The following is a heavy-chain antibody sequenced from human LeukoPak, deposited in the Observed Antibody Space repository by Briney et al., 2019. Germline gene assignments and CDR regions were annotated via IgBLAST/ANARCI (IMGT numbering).Heavy chain of an antibody. V-gene: IGHV1-46*01. D-gene: IGHD3-10*01. CDR2: IDPKSGST. CDR3: ARDLGLRGVTNWFDP. J-gene: IGHJ5*02. CDR1: AYTFSNYL. Sequence: ASVKVSCKASAYTFSNYLIHWVRQAPGQGLEWMGIIDPKSGSTDYTQKFQGRVSVTRDTSTSTVYMELSSLRSEDTAVYYCARDLGLRGVTNWFDPWGQGTLVTVSS.